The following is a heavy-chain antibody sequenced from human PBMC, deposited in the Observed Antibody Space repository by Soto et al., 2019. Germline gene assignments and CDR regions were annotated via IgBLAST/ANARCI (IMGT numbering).Heavy chain of an antibody. D-gene: IGHD1-26*01. CDR1: GFSFSSYE. Sequence: EAQLVESGGDLVQPGGSLRLSCAGSGFSFSSYEMNWVRQAPGKGLEWVSYISSSGSDTYYADSVKARFTISRDNAQNSLYLQMARLRSEDMGIYYCASLSGSYGFDPWGQGTLVTVYS. V-gene: IGHV3-48*03. CDR2: ISSSGSDT. CDR3: ASLSGSYGFDP. J-gene: IGHJ5*02.